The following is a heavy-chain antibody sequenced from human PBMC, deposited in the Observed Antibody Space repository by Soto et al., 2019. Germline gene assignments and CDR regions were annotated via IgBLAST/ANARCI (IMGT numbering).Heavy chain of an antibody. J-gene: IGHJ4*02. V-gene: IGHV4-30-2*01. Sequence: SETLSLTCAVSGGSISSGGYSWSWIRQPPGKGLEWIGYIYHSGSTYYNPSLKSRVTISVDRSKNQFSLKLNSVTAVDMAVYYCARVGVGATTAFDNWCQGTLVTVSS. CDR3: ARVGVGATTAFDN. CDR1: GGSISSGGYS. CDR2: IYHSGST. D-gene: IGHD1-26*01.